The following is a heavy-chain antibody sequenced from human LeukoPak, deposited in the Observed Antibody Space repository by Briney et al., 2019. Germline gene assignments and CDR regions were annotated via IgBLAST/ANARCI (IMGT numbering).Heavy chain of an antibody. CDR2: IYYSGST. J-gene: IGHJ2*01. D-gene: IGHD3/OR15-3a*01. V-gene: IGHV4-39*01. Sequence: SETLSLTCTVSGGSISSSSYYWGWIRQPPGKGLEWIGSIYYSGSTYYNPSLKSRVTISVDTSKNQFSLKLSSVTAADTAVYYCARRVLRTGWYFDLWGRGTLVTVSS. CDR3: ARRVLRTGWYFDL. CDR1: GGSISSSSYY.